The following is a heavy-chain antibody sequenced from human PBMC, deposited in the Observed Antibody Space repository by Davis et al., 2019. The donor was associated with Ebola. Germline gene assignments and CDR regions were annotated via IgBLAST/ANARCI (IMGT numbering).Heavy chain of an antibody. Sequence: SETLSLTCTVSGGSVSSGYYYWSWVRQPPGKGLEWIGYIYYSGSTKNNPSLKSRVTISVDTSKNQFSLKLSSVTTADTAVYYCVTENWYRFESWGQGTLVTVSS. V-gene: IGHV4-61*01. CDR1: GGSVSSGYYY. CDR3: VTENWYRFES. D-gene: IGHD1/OR15-1a*01. J-gene: IGHJ4*02. CDR2: IYYSGST.